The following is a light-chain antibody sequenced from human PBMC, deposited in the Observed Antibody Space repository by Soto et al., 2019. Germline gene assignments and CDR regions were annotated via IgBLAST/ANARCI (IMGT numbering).Light chain of an antibody. CDR1: QSISNW. J-gene: IGKJ1*01. Sequence: DIQMTQSPSTLSASVGDRVIITCRASQSISNWLAWYQQKPGKAPNLLIYKASSLKSGVPSRFSGSGSGTELTLNISSMQPDDFATYYCQQYDTYWTFGQGTKG. V-gene: IGKV1-5*03. CDR3: QQYDTYWT. CDR2: KAS.